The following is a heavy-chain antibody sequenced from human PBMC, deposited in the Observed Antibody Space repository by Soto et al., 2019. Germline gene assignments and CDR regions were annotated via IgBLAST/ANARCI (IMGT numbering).Heavy chain of an antibody. D-gene: IGHD4-17*01. J-gene: IGHJ4*02. CDR2: IYPGDSDT. CDR3: GRDYGDYAHDY. V-gene: IGHV5-51*01. CDR1: GYTFTTYW. Sequence: GESLKISCKGFGYTFTTYWIGWVRHMPGKGLEWMGIIYPGDSDTRYSPSFQGQVTMSADKSISTAYLQWSSLKAPDTAMYYCGRDYGDYAHDYWGQGAMVTVYS.